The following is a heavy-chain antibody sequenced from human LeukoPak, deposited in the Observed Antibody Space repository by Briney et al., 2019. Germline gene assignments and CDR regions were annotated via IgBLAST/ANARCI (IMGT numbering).Heavy chain of an antibody. CDR1: GFTVSSNY. CDR2: IYSGGST. Sequence: PGGSLRLSCAASGFTVSSNYMSWVRQAPGKGLEWVSVIYSGGSTYYSDSVKGRFTISRDNSKNTLYLQMNSLRAEDTAVYYCVRVRSGDNSAYRASDCWGQGTLVTVSP. CDR3: VRVRSGDNSAYRASDC. D-gene: IGHD6-19*01. V-gene: IGHV3-53*01. J-gene: IGHJ4*02.